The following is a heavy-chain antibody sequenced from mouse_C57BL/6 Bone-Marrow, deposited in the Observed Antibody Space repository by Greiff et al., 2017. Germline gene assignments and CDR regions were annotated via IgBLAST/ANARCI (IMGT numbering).Heavy chain of an antibody. V-gene: IGHV1-81*01. J-gene: IGHJ1*03. CDR2: IYPRSGNT. Sequence: VKLQESGAELARPGASVKLYCKASGYTFTSYGISWVKQRTGQGLEWIGEIYPRSGNTYYNEKFKGKATLTADKSSSTAYMELRSLTSEDSAVYFCANGRYFDVWGTGTTVTVSS. CDR1: GYTFTSYG. D-gene: IGHD1-1*02. CDR3: ANGRYFDV.